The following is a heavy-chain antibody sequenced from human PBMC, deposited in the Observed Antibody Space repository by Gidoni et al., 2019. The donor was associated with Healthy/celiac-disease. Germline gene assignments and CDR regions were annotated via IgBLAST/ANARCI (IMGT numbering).Heavy chain of an antibody. Sequence: QVQLVQSGAEVKKPGASVKVSCKVSGYTLTELSMHWLRQAPGKGLEWMGGFDPEDGETIYAQKFQGRVTMTEDTSTDTAYMELSSLRSEDTAVYYCATGPDCSSTSCYTAQGYYYYGMDVWGQGTTVTVSS. CDR2: FDPEDGET. J-gene: IGHJ6*02. D-gene: IGHD2-2*01. V-gene: IGHV1-24*01. CDR3: ATGPDCSSTSCYTAQGYYYYGMDV. CDR1: GYTLTELS.